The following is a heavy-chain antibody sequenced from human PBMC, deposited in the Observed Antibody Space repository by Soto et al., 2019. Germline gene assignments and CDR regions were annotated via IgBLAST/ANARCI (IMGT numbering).Heavy chain of an antibody. CDR2: IYSGGST. J-gene: IGHJ6*02. D-gene: IGHD3-3*01. V-gene: IGHV3-53*01. CDR1: GFTVSSNY. CDR3: ARDRTTIFGGNLRSGMDV. Sequence: HPGGSLRLSCAASGFTVSSNYMSWVRQAPGKGLEWVSVIYSGGSTYYADSVKGRFTISRDNSKNTLYLQMNSLRAEDTAVYYCARDRTTIFGGNLRSGMDVWGQGTTVTVSS.